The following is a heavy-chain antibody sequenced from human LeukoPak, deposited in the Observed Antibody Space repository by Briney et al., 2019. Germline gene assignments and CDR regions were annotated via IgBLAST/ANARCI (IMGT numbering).Heavy chain of an antibody. Sequence: GESLKISCKGSGYSFTSYWIGWVRQMPGKGLEWMGIIYPGDSDTRYSPSFQGQVTISADKSISTAYLQWSSLKASDTAMHYCARQEVSGVVVAAHFDYWGQGTLVTVSS. J-gene: IGHJ4*02. D-gene: IGHD2-15*01. V-gene: IGHV5-51*01. CDR3: ARQEVSGVVVAAHFDY. CDR2: IYPGDSDT. CDR1: GYSFTSYW.